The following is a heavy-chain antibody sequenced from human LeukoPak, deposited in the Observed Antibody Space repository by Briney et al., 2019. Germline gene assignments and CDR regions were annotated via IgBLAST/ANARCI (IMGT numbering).Heavy chain of an antibody. J-gene: IGHJ6*02. CDR2: ISSSSSYT. Sequence: PGGSLRLSCAAFGFTFSDYYMSWIRQAPGKGLEWVSYISSSSSYTNYADSVKGRFTISRDNAKNSLYLQMNSLRAEDTAVYYCARSSSSWLYYYGMDVWGQGTTVTVSS. CDR3: ARSSSSWLYYYGMDV. D-gene: IGHD6-13*01. CDR1: GFTFSDYY. V-gene: IGHV3-11*03.